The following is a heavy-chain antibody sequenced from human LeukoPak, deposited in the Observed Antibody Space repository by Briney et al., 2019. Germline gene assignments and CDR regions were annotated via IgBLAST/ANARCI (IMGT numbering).Heavy chain of an antibody. J-gene: IGHJ4*02. Sequence: GGSLRPSFAASGFTFSSYAMSWVRQAPGKGLEWVSAISGSGGSTYYADSVKGRFTISRDNSKNTLYLQMDSLRAEDTAVYYCAKGVYSGSYRLSFSHWGQGTLVAVSS. D-gene: IGHD1-26*01. V-gene: IGHV3-23*01. CDR2: ISGSGGST. CDR3: AKGVYSGSYRLSFSH. CDR1: GFTFSSYA.